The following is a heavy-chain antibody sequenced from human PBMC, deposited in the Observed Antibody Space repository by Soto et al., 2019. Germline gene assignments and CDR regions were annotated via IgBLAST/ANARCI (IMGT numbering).Heavy chain of an antibody. CDR1: GGSVSSGSYY. CDR2: IYYSGST. CDR3: ARGTPPTYYYYYGMDV. V-gene: IGHV4-61*01. J-gene: IGHJ6*02. Sequence: PSETLSLTCTVSGGSVSSGSYYWSWIRQPPGKGLEWIGYIYYSGSTNYNPSLKSRVTISVDTSKNQFSLKLSSVTAADTAVYYCARGTPPTYYYYYGMDVWGQGTTVTVSS.